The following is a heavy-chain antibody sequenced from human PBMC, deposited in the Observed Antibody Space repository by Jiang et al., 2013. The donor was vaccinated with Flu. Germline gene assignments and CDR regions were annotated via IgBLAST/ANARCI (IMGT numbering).Heavy chain of an antibody. CDR3: ARGNPPNCSGGTCHDS. CDR1: IHFDNYG. D-gene: IGHD2-15*01. V-gene: IGHV3-33*02. Sequence: RLYLCSVWIHFDNYGMHWVRQAPGKGLEWVAVIWFDGSETRYADSVKGRFIISRDDSTNTVFLQMNSLRAEDTAVYYCARGNPPNCSGGTCHDSWGQGTLVTVSA. CDR2: IWFDGSET. J-gene: IGHJ5*01.